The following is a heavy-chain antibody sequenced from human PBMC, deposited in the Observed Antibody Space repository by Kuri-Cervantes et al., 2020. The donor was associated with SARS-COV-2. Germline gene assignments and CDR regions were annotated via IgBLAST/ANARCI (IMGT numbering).Heavy chain of an antibody. Sequence: ESLQISCAVYGGSFSGYYWSWIRQPPGKGLEWIGEINHSGSTNYNPSLKSRVTISVDTSKNQFFLNLTSVTAADTAVYYCARQGGYYGMDVWGQGTTVTVSS. D-gene: IGHD3-22*01. CDR2: INHSGST. V-gene: IGHV4-34*01. J-gene: IGHJ6*02. CDR1: GGSFSGYY. CDR3: ARQGGYYGMDV.